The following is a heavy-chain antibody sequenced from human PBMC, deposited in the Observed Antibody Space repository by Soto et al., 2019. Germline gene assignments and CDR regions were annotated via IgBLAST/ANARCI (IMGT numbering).Heavy chain of an antibody. J-gene: IGHJ4*01. CDR1: GFTVSDNY. CDR2: IYSGNST. CDR3: AMVRSIYRSAAIDY. D-gene: IGHD3-3*02. Sequence: PGGSLRLSCAASGFTVSDNYMSWVRQAPGKGLEWVSTIYSGNSTYYADSVKGRFTISRDNPKNTLYLQMNGLRAEDAAVYYCAMVRSIYRSAAIDYWGHGTLVTVSS. V-gene: IGHV3-53*01.